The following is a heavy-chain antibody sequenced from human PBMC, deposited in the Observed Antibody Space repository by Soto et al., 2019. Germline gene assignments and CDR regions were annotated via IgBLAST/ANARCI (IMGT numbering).Heavy chain of an antibody. CDR2: ISYDGNNK. CDR3: ATRSPEFEF. Sequence: PGGSLRLSCAASGFTFSTYGMHWVRQAPGKGLEWVAVISYDGNNKYYADSVKGRFTISRDNSKNTLYLQMSSLKAEDTAVYYCATRSPEFEFWGQGTLVTVSS. V-gene: IGHV3-30*03. J-gene: IGHJ4*02. CDR1: GFTFSTYG.